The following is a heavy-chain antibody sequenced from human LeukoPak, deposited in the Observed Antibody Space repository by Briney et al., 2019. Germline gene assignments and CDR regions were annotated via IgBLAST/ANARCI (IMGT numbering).Heavy chain of an antibody. CDR3: AGQRGSYYIANWFDP. D-gene: IGHD1-26*01. CDR2: IKQDGSEK. Sequence: GGSLRLSCAASGFTVSNNYMSWVRQAPGEGLEWVANIKQDGSEKYYVDSVKGRFTISRDNAKNSLYLQMNSLRAEDTAVYYCAGQRGSYYIANWFDPWGQGTLVTVSS. V-gene: IGHV3-7*01. CDR1: GFTVSNNY. J-gene: IGHJ5*02.